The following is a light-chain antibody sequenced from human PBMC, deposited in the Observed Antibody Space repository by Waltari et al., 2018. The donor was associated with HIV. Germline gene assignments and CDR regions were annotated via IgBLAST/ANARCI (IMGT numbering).Light chain of an antibody. CDR2: EGR. Sequence: QSALTQPASVSGSPGQSITISCTGTSSDIGTYDLVSWYQQHPGKAPKLILYEGRERPSGVYNRFDGSKSGNTASLTISGRQAEDETDYYCCSYGGSSTYVVFGGGTKVTVL. V-gene: IGLV2-23*01. CDR3: CSYGGSSTYVV. J-gene: IGLJ2*01. CDR1: SSDIGTYDL.